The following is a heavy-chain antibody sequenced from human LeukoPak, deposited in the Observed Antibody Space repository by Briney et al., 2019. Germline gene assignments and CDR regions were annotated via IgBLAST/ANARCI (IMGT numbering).Heavy chain of an antibody. V-gene: IGHV3-30*14. CDR2: ISYDGSNK. J-gene: IGHJ5*01. Sequence: GGSLRLSCAASGFTFSSYAMHWVRQAPGKGLEWVAVISYDGSNKYYADSVKGRFTISRDNSNSLVSLQMNNLTTEDTAVYYCAREKFDSWGQGTLVIVSP. CDR1: GFTFSSYA. CDR3: AREKFDS.